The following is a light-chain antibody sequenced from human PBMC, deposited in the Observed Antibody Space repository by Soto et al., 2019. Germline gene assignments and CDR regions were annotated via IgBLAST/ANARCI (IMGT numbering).Light chain of an antibody. CDR1: SSNIGRNT. J-gene: IGLJ1*01. CDR2: GNN. CDR3: AAWDDSLNSHV. Sequence: QSVLTQPPSASGTPGQRVTISCSGSSSNIGRNTVNWYQQLPGTAPKLVLYGNNQRPSGVPDRFSGSKSGTSASLAISGLQSEDEADYYCAAWDDSLNSHVFGTGTKLTVL. V-gene: IGLV1-44*01.